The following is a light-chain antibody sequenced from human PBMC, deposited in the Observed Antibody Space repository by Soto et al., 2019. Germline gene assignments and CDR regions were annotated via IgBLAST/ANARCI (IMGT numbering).Light chain of an antibody. V-gene: IGKV3-20*01. CDR3: QQYSSLWT. CDR1: QSVSNNY. Sequence: EIVMTQSPDTLSVSPGERATLFCRASQSVSNNYLAWYQQKPGQAPRLLIYGASSRATGIPDRFSGSGSGTDFTLSISRLEPEDFAVYYCQQYSSLWTFGQGTKVDIK. J-gene: IGKJ1*01. CDR2: GAS.